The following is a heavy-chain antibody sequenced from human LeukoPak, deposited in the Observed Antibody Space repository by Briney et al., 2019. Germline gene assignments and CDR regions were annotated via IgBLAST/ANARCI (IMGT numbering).Heavy chain of an antibody. CDR1: GITLSNYW. J-gene: IGHJ4*02. D-gene: IGHD4-23*01. V-gene: IGHV3-74*01. CDR3: ATSSYGGNFGLFDY. Sequence: GGSLRLSCAASGITLSNYWMHWVRQVPGRGLVWVSRINYEGSTTSYADSVKGRFTISRDNAKNTLYLQMNSLRAEDTSVYYCATSSYGGNFGLFDYWGQGILVTVSS. CDR2: INYEGSTT.